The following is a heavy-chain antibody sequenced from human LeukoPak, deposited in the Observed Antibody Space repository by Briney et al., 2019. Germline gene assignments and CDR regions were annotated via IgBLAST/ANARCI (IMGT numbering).Heavy chain of an antibody. V-gene: IGHV1-8*03. J-gene: IGHJ4*02. D-gene: IGHD5-12*01. CDR1: GYTFTSYD. Sequence: ASVKVSCKASGYTFTSYDINWVRQAPGQGLEWMGWMNPNSGNTGYAQKFRGRVTITRNTSISTAYMELSSLRSEDTAVYYCARGFGPATDYWGQGTLVTVSS. CDR3: ARGFGPATDY. CDR2: MNPNSGNT.